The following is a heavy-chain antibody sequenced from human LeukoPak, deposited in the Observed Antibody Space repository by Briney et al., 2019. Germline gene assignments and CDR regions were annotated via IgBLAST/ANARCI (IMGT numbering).Heavy chain of an antibody. D-gene: IGHD2-2*01. J-gene: IGHJ4*02. V-gene: IGHV4-39*07. CDR2: IYYSGST. CDR1: GGSISSSSYY. CDR3: AKDYATLPFDY. Sequence: SETLSLTCTVSGGSISSSSYYWGWIRQPPGKGLEWIGSIYYSGSTYYNPSLKSRVTMSVDTSKNQFSLKLTSVTAADTAVYYCAKDYATLPFDYWGQGTLVTVSS.